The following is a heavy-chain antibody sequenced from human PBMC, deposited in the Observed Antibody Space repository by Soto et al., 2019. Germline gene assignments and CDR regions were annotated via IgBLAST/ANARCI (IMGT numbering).Heavy chain of an antibody. D-gene: IGHD3-10*01. CDR2: INPNSGGT. Sequence: QVQLVQSGAEVKKPGASVKVSCKASGYTFTGYYMHWVRQAPGQGLEWMGWINPNSGGTNYAQKFQGRVTMPRDTSISTAYMELSRLRSDDTAVYYCARDLTDYYGSGSDLDYWGQGTLVTVSS. CDR3: ARDLTDYYGSGSDLDY. V-gene: IGHV1-2*02. CDR1: GYTFTGYY. J-gene: IGHJ4*02.